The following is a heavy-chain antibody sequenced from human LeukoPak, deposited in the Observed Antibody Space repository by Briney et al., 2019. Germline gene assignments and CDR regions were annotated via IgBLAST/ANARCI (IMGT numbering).Heavy chain of an antibody. CDR2: IIPIFGTA. CDR3: ARDRYDILTGYYRTGEFDY. CDR1: GGTFRSYA. J-gene: IGHJ4*02. V-gene: IGHV1-69*13. D-gene: IGHD3-9*01. Sequence: SVKVSCKASGGTFRSYAISWVRQAPGQGLEWMGGIIPIFGTANYAQKFQGRVTITADESTSTAYMELSSLRSVDTAVYYCARDRYDILTGYYRTGEFDYWGQGTLVTVSS.